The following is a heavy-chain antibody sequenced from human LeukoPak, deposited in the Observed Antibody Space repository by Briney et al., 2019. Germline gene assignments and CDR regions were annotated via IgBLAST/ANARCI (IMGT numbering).Heavy chain of an antibody. CDR1: GGSISRRSYS. J-gene: IGHJ5*01. CDR2: MYYDGST. Sequence: SEPLSRPFPVSGGSISRRSYSWGWIRPSPGKGLEWIGRMYYDGSTEYNSSLKSRVSMSVDTSKNQFSLKLTSVTAADTAVYFCAKGYTNGVNQEVWLDSWGQGTLVTASS. V-gene: IGHV4-39*07. CDR3: AKGYTNGVNQEVWLDS. D-gene: IGHD1-14*01.